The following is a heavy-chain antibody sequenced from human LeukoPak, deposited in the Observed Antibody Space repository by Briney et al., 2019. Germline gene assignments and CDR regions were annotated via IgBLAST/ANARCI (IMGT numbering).Heavy chain of an antibody. CDR2: ISYDGSNK. CDR1: GFTLSSYA. V-gene: IGHV3-30*01. Sequence: GRSLRPSCAASGFTLSSYAMRCVRQAPGKGLEWVAVISYDGSNKYYADSVKGPFTISRENSKNTLYLQMNSLRAEDTAVYYCARERDSSDLDYWGQGTLVTVSS. D-gene: IGHD3-22*01. J-gene: IGHJ4*02. CDR3: ARERDSSDLDY.